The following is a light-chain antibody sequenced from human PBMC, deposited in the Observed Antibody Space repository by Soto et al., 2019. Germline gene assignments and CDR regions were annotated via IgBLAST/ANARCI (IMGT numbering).Light chain of an antibody. CDR2: EVS. J-gene: IGLJ2*01. CDR1: SSDVGGYNY. CDR3: SKYSYPAGTNNGP. V-gene: IGLV2-8*01. Sequence: QSALTQPPSASGSPGQSVTISCTGTSSDVGGYNYVSWYQQHPGKTPKLIIYEVSKRPSGVPDRFSGSKSGNTASLTVSGLQAENEADYYCSKYSYPAGTNNGPFGGGTKLTAL.